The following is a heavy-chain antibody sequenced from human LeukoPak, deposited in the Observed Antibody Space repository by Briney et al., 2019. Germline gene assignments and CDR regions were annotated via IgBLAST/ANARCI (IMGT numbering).Heavy chain of an antibody. D-gene: IGHD3-10*01. CDR2: ISYDGSNK. CDR3: ARVGIIGVLLWFGESYFDY. V-gene: IGHV3-30-3*01. Sequence: GGSLRLSCAASGFTFSSYAMHWVRQAPGKGLEWVAVISYDGSNKYYADSVKGRFTISRDNSKNTLYLQMNSLRAEDTAVYYCARVGIIGVLLWFGESYFDYWGQGTLVTVSS. CDR1: GFTFSSYA. J-gene: IGHJ4*02.